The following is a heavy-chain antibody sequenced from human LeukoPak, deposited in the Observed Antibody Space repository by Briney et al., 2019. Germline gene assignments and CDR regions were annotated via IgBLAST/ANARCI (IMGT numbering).Heavy chain of an antibody. Sequence: SETLSLTCTVSGGSTSSYYWSWIRQPPGKGLEWIGYIYYSGSTNYNPSLKSRVTISVDTSKNQFSLKLSSVTAADTAVYYCARGYSSGWFFDYWGQGTLVTVSS. J-gene: IGHJ4*02. CDR2: IYYSGST. CDR1: GGSTSSYY. CDR3: ARGYSSGWFFDY. D-gene: IGHD6-19*01. V-gene: IGHV4-59*01.